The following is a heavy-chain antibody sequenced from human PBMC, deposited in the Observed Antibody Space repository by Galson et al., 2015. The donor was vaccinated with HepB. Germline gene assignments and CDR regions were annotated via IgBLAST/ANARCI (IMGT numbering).Heavy chain of an antibody. CDR3: ARGERVLTDYYGLDV. D-gene: IGHD3-10*01. CDR2: FIPILDTA. V-gene: IGHV1-69*13. J-gene: IGHJ6*02. CDR1: GGAFSSYA. Sequence: SVKVSCKASGGAFSSYAISRVRQAPGQGLEWMGAFIPILDTANYAQKFQGRVTITADESTSTAYMELGSLTSEDTAVYYCARGERVLTDYYGLDVWGQGTTVTVSS.